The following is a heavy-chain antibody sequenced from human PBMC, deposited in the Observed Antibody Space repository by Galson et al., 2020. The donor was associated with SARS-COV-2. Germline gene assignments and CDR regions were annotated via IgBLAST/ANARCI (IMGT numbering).Heavy chain of an antibody. J-gene: IGHJ6*02. CDR2: INPNSGDT. CDR1: GYAFTAHY. V-gene: IGHV1-2*06. D-gene: IGHD2-8*01. Sequence: ASVKVSCKASGYAFTAHYIHWVRQAPGQGLEWMGRINPNSGDTKYAQKFQGRVTMTRDTSFSTAYMEMSGLTSDDTAMYFCVRHFGLIGPTKYFYFYGVDVWGQGTTVTVSS. CDR3: VRHFGLIGPTKYFYFYGVDV.